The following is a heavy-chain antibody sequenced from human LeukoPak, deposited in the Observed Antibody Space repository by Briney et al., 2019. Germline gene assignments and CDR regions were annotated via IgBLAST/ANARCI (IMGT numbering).Heavy chain of an antibody. CDR1: GYTFTSYG. Sequence: ASVKVSCKASGYTFTSYGISWVRQAPGQGLEWMGGIIPIFGTANYAQKFQGRVTITTDESTSTAYMELSSLRSEDTAVYYCARGKLDDYGGNSAFPHFDYWGQGTLVTVSS. CDR2: IIPIFGTA. J-gene: IGHJ4*02. CDR3: ARGKLDDYGGNSAFPHFDY. D-gene: IGHD4-23*01. V-gene: IGHV1-69*05.